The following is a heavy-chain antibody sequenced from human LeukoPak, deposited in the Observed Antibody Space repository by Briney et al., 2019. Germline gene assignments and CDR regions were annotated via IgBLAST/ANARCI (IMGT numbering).Heavy chain of an antibody. J-gene: IGHJ4*02. Sequence: SETLSLTCAVSGGSISSGGYSWSWIRQPPGKGLEWIGYIYHSGSTYYNPSLKSRVTISVDRSKNQFSLKLSSVTAADTAVYYCARVDYGDYVFDYWGQGTLVTGSS. CDR3: ARVDYGDYVFDY. D-gene: IGHD4-17*01. V-gene: IGHV4-30-2*01. CDR2: IYHSGST. CDR1: GGSISSGGYS.